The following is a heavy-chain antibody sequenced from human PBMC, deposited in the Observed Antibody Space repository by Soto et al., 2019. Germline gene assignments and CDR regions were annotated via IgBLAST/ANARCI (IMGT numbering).Heavy chain of an antibody. J-gene: IGHJ5*02. D-gene: IGHD3-3*01. V-gene: IGHV5-51*01. Sequence: PGESLKISCNGSGYSFTSYWIGWVRQMPGKGLEWMGIIYPGDSDTRYSPSFQGQVTISADKSISTAYLQWSGLKASDTAMYYCARGGYDFWSGYQAPLYNWFDPWGQGTLVTVSS. CDR2: IYPGDSDT. CDR1: GYSFTSYW. CDR3: ARGGYDFWSGYQAPLYNWFDP.